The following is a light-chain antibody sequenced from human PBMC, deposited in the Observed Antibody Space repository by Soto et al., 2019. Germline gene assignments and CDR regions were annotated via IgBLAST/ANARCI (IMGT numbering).Light chain of an antibody. V-gene: IGLV1-40*01. Sequence: QCVLTQPPSVSGAPGQRVTISCTGSSVNIGAGYDVHWYQQLPGTAPKLLIYGNSNRPSGVPDRFSGSKSGTSASLAITGLQAEDEADYYCQSYDSSLSGSVFGGGTKLTVL. CDR3: QSYDSSLSGSV. CDR2: GNS. J-gene: IGLJ3*02. CDR1: SVNIGAGYD.